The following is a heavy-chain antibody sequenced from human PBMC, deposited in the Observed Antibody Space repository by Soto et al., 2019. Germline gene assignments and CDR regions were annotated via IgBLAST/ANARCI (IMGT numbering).Heavy chain of an antibody. Sequence: QVQLVQSGAEVKKPGASVKVSCKASGYTFTSYGISWVRQAPGQGLEWMGWISAYNGNTKYAQKLQGRATMTTDTATSTAYMELRSLRPEDTAVYCCARDLAVALIDYWGQGTLVTVSS. D-gene: IGHD6-19*01. CDR2: ISAYNGNT. CDR3: ARDLAVALIDY. V-gene: IGHV1-18*01. CDR1: GYTFTSYG. J-gene: IGHJ4*02.